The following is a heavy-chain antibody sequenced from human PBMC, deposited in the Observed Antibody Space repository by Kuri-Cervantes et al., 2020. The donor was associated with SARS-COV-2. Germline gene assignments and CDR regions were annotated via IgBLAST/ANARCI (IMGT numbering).Heavy chain of an antibody. V-gene: IGHV3-48*03. Sequence: GGSLRLSCAASGFTFSSYEMNWVRQAPGKELEWVSYISSSGSTIYYADSVKGRFTISRDNAKNSLYLQMNSLRAEDTAVYYCARAPTVTLDYWGQGTLVTVSS. J-gene: IGHJ4*02. D-gene: IGHD4-17*01. CDR2: ISSSGSTI. CDR1: GFTFSSYE. CDR3: ARAPTVTLDY.